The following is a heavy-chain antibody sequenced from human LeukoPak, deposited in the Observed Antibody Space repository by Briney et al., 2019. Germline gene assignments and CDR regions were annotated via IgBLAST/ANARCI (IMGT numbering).Heavy chain of an antibody. Sequence: KPSETLSLTCAVYGGSFSGYYWGWIRQPPGKGLEWIGSIYYSGSTYYDPSLKSRVTISVDTSKNQFSLKLSSVTAADTAVYYCARRVGIAAAGTEDYWGQGTLVTASS. D-gene: IGHD6-13*01. V-gene: IGHV4-39*01. CDR1: GGSFSGYY. J-gene: IGHJ4*02. CDR2: IYYSGST. CDR3: ARRVGIAAAGTEDY.